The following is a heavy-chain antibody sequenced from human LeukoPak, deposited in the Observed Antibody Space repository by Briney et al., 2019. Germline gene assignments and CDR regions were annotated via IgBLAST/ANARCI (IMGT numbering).Heavy chain of an antibody. V-gene: IGHV3-7*01. CDR1: GFSIGTYY. J-gene: IGHJ4*02. CDR2: IKQDGREK. CDR3: ARDPRGSEYSHFDS. D-gene: IGHD3-10*01. Sequence: GGSLRLSCAASGFSIGTYYMSWVRQAPGKGLEWVANIKQDGREKHYVDSVKGRLTISRDNSKNSLYLQMSSLRAEDTAVYYCARDPRGSEYSHFDSWGQGTLVTVSS.